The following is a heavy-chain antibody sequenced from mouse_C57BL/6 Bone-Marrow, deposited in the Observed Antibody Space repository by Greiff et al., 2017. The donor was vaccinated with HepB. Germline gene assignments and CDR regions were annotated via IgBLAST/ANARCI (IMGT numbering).Heavy chain of an antibody. D-gene: IGHD2-2*01. J-gene: IGHJ4*01. CDR3: ARNGYGKGNAMDY. Sequence: QVHVKQSGAELVKPGASVKISCKASGYAFSSYWMNWVKQRPGKGLEWIGQIYPGDGDTNYNGKFKGKATLTADKSSSTAYMQLSSLTSEDSAVYFCARNGYGKGNAMDYWGQGTSVTVSS. V-gene: IGHV1-80*01. CDR2: IYPGDGDT. CDR1: GYAFSSYW.